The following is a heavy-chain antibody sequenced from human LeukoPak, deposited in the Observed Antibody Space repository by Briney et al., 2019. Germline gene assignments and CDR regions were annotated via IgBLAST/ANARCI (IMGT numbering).Heavy chain of an antibody. D-gene: IGHD6-13*01. CDR1: GGSFSGYY. CDR2: INHSGST. Sequence: SETLSLTCAVYGGSFSGYYWSWIRQPPGKGLEWVGEINHSGSTNYNPSLKSRVTISVDTSKNQFSLKLSSVTAADTAVYYCAEISSSSSLDAFDIWGQGTMVTVSS. CDR3: AEISSSSSLDAFDI. J-gene: IGHJ3*02. V-gene: IGHV4-34*01.